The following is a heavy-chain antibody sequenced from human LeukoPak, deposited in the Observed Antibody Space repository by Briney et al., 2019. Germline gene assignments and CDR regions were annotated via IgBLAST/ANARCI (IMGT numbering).Heavy chain of an antibody. V-gene: IGHV3-9*01. CDR2: ISWNSGSI. D-gene: IGHD6-13*01. CDR3: AKSQQLVPRYFQH. CDR1: GFTFDDYA. Sequence: GGSLRLSCAASGFTFDDYAMHWVRQAPGKGLEWVSGISWNSGSIGYADSVKGRFTISRDNSKNTLYLQMNSLRAEDTAVYYCAKSQQLVPRYFQHWGQGTLVTISS. J-gene: IGHJ1*01.